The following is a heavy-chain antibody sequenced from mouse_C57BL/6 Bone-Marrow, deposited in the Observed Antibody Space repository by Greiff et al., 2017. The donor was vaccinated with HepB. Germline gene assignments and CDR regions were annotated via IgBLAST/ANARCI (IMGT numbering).Heavy chain of an antibody. J-gene: IGHJ1*03. D-gene: IGHD4-1*01. V-gene: IGHV5-15*01. Sequence: EVQGVESGGGLVQPGGSLKLSCAASGFTFSDYGMAWVRQAPRKGPEWVAFISNLAYSIYYADTVTGRFTISRENAKNTLYLEMSSLRSEDTAMYYCARPRTGTWGYFDVWGTGTTVTVSS. CDR2: ISNLAYSI. CDR3: ARPRTGTWGYFDV. CDR1: GFTFSDYG.